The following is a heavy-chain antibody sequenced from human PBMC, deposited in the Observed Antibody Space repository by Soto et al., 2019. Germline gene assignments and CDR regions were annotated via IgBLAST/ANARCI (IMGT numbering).Heavy chain of an antibody. J-gene: IGHJ4*02. CDR2: IYHSGST. CDR3: ARGSYDYVWGSYGRIDY. V-gene: IGHV4-4*02. Sequence: QVQLQESGPGLVKPSGTLSLTCAVSGGSISTSNWWSWVRQPPGKGLEWIGEIYHSGSTTFNPSLGSRLTISVDKSKNQCSLKLSSVTAADTAVYYCARGSYDYVWGSYGRIDYWGQGTLVSVSS. D-gene: IGHD3-16*01. CDR1: GGSISTSNW.